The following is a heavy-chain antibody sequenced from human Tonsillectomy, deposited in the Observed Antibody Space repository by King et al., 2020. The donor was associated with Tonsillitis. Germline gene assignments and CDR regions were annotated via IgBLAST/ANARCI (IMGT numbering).Heavy chain of an antibody. V-gene: IGHV3-9*01. Sequence: EVQLVESGGGLVQPGRSLRLSCAASGFNLDDYAMHWVRQAPGKGLEWVSGISWNSAGIGYADPVKGRFTISRDNAKNSLYLQMNSLRAEDTALYYCAKVECSRISCYCRLDYWGQGTLVTVSS. J-gene: IGHJ4*02. D-gene: IGHD2-2*01. CDR3: AKVECSRISCYCRLDY. CDR1: GFNLDDYA. CDR2: ISWNSAGI.